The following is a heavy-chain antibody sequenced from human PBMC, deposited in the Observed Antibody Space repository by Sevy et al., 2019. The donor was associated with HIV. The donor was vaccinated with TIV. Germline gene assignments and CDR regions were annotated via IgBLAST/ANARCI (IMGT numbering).Heavy chain of an antibody. V-gene: IGHV1-3*01. Sequence: ASVKVSCKASGYTFATYTLHWVRQAPGQSLEWMGWLNPGNGNTRYSQKFQGRVTITRDTSARTAYKELTSLTSEDTAVYYCARDPYARRGFDYWGQGTLVTVSS. CDR3: ARDPYARRGFDY. J-gene: IGHJ4*02. D-gene: IGHD3-16*01. CDR2: LNPGNGNT. CDR1: GYTFATYT.